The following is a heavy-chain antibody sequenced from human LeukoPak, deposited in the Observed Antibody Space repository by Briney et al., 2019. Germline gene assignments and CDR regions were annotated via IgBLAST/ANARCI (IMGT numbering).Heavy chain of an antibody. Sequence: GGSLRLSCAASGFTFSSYSMNWVRQAPGKGLEWVSSISSSSSYIYYTDSVKGRFTLSRDNAKKSLYLQMNSLRAEDTAVYYCARGRGGYYFDYRGQGTLVTVSS. CDR1: GFTFSSYS. D-gene: IGHD3-10*01. CDR2: ISSSSSYI. V-gene: IGHV3-21*01. CDR3: ARGRGGYYFDY. J-gene: IGHJ4*02.